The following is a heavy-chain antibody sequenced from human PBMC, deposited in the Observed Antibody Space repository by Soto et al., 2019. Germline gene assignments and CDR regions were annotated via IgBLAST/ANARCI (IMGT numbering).Heavy chain of an antibody. CDR3: TRVPIVPAAIFGFYYYYGMDV. J-gene: IGHJ6*02. D-gene: IGHD2-2*02. V-gene: IGHV3-49*04. CDR2: IRSKTYDGTT. Sequence: GGSLRLSCTASGFTFGDYAMSWVRQAPGKGLEWVGFIRSKTYDGTTEYAASVKGRFTISRDDSKSIAYLQMNSLKTEGTAMYYCTRVPIVPAAIFGFYYYYGMDVWGQGTTVTVYS. CDR1: GFTFGDYA.